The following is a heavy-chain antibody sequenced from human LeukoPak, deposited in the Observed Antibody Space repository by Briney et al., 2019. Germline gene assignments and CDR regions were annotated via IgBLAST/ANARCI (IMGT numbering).Heavy chain of an antibody. CDR2: INPNSGGT. CDR3: ARDLSSITMVRGVATKNYYYGMDV. Sequence: ASVKVSCKASGYTFTGYYIHWVRQAPGQGLEWMGWINPNSGGTNYAQKFQGRVTMTRDTSISTAYMELSRLRSDDTAVYYCARDLSSITMVRGVATKNYYYGMDVWGQGTTVTVSS. CDR1: GYTFTGYY. D-gene: IGHD3-10*01. V-gene: IGHV1-2*02. J-gene: IGHJ6*02.